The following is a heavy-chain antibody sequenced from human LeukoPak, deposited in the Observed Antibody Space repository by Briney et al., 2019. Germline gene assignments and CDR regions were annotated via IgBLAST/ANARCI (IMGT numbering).Heavy chain of an antibody. J-gene: IGHJ6*04. CDR3: ARDQGRYCSSTSCYNGMDV. CDR2: INAGNGNT. CDR1: GYTFTSYV. D-gene: IGHD2-2*02. Sequence: ASVKVSCKASGYTFTSYVLHRVRQAPGQRLEWIGWINAGNGNTKYSQKFQGRVTITRDTSASTAYMELSSLRSEDTAVYYCARDQGRYCSSTSCYNGMDVWGKGTTVTVSS. V-gene: IGHV1-3*01.